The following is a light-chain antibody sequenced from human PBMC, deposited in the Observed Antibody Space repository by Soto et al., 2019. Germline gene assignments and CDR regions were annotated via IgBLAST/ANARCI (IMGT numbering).Light chain of an antibody. V-gene: IGKV1-5*01. CDR1: QSISSW. Sequence: DIKMSQSPSTLSASVGDRVTIPCRASQSISSWLAWYQQKPGKAPKLLIYDASSLESGVPSRFSGSGSGTEFSLTISSLQPDDFATFYCQQYSSFSRTFGQGTKVDIK. CDR2: DAS. CDR3: QQYSSFSRT. J-gene: IGKJ1*01.